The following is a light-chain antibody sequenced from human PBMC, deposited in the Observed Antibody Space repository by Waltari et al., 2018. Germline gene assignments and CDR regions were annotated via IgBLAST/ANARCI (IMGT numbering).Light chain of an antibody. J-gene: IGKJ5*01. V-gene: IGKV3-11*01. CDR2: DTS. Sequence: EIVLTQSPATLSLSPGQRGTLSCRASQSVGGNLAWYQQKHGQAPRLLIYDTSNRATGIPARFSGSGSGTDFTLTISSLEPEGFAVYYCQQRRTWPSITFGQGTRLDI. CDR3: QQRRTWPSIT. CDR1: QSVGGN.